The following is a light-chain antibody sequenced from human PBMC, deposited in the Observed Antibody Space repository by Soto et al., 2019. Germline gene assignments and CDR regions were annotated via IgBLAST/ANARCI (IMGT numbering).Light chain of an antibody. CDR1: QSIDSW. V-gene: IGKV1-5*03. Sequence: DIQMTQAPSTMSASVGDRVTITCRASQSIDSWLAWYQQNPGKAPKFLMYKASNLESGVPLRFSGSGSETEFTLTISSLQPDDFAIYYCQHYKSYPWTFGQGTKVERK. CDR3: QHYKSYPWT. CDR2: KAS. J-gene: IGKJ1*01.